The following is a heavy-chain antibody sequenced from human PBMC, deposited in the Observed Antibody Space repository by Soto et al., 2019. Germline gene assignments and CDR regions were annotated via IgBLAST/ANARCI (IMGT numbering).Heavy chain of an antibody. D-gene: IGHD3-3*01. V-gene: IGHV3-33*01. CDR3: ARDSYYDFWSGYGHCYYYYMDV. Sequence: QVQLVESGGGVVQPGRSLRLSCAASGFTFSSYGMHWVRQAPGKGLEWVAVIWYDGSNKYYADSVKGRFTISRDNSKNTLYLQMNSLRAEDTAVYYCARDSYYDFWSGYGHCYYYYMDVWGKGTTVTVSS. J-gene: IGHJ6*03. CDR1: GFTFSSYG. CDR2: IWYDGSNK.